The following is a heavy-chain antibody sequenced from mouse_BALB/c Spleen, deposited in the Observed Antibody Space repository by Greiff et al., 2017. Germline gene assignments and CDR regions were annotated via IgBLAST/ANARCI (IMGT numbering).Heavy chain of an antibody. Sequence: DVHLVESGGGLVKPGGSLKLSCAASGFTFSDYYMYWVRQTPEKRLEWVATISDGGSYTYYPDTVTGRFTISRDNAKNTLYLEMSSLRSEDTAMYYCARDRGYFAMDYWGQGTSVTVSS. J-gene: IGHJ4*01. CDR1: GFTFSDYY. CDR2: ISDGGSYT. CDR3: ARDRGYFAMDY. V-gene: IGHV5-4*02.